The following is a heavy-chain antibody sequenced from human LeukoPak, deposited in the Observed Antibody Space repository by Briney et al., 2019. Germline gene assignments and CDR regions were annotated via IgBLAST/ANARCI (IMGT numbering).Heavy chain of an antibody. CDR3: ARGVTMVRGAQYYNWFDP. CDR2: MNPNSGNT. D-gene: IGHD3-10*01. V-gene: IGHV1-8*03. J-gene: IGHJ5*02. CDR1: GYTFTSYD. Sequence: GASVKVSCKASGYTFTSYDINWVRQATGQGLEWMGWMNPNSGNTGYAQKFQGRVTITRNTSISTAYMELSSLRSEDTAVYYCARGVTMVRGAQYYNWFDPWGQGTLVTVSS.